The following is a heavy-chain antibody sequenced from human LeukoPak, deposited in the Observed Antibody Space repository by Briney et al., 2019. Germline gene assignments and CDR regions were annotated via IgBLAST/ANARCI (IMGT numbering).Heavy chain of an antibody. V-gene: IGHV4-61*01. D-gene: IGHD4-17*01. J-gene: IGHJ4*02. Sequence: SETLSLTCTVSGGSVSSGSYYWSWIRQPPGKGLEWIGYIYYSGSTNYNPSLKSRVTISVDTSKNQFSLKLSSVTAADTAVYYCAALYATVTTLWYFDYWGQGTLVTVSS. CDR1: GGSVSSGSYY. CDR2: IYYSGST. CDR3: AALYATVTTLWYFDY.